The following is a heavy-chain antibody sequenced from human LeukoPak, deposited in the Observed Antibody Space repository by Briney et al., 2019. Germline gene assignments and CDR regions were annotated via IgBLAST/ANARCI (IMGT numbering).Heavy chain of an antibody. CDR3: AKEKEPLAYCGGDCYYSAFDY. D-gene: IGHD2-21*02. CDR1: GFTLSSYG. J-gene: IGHJ4*02. CDR2: IWYDGSNK. Sequence: PGGSLRLSCAASGFTLSSYGIHWVRQAPGKGLEWVAVIWYDGSNKYYADSVKGRFTISRDNSKNTLYLQMNSLRAEDTAVYYCAKEKEPLAYCGGDCYYSAFDYWGQGTLVTVSS. V-gene: IGHV3-33*06.